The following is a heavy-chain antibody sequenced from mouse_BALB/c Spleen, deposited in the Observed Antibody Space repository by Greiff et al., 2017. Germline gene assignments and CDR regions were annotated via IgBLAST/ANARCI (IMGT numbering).Heavy chain of an antibody. CDR1: GFNIKDTY. CDR3: ARVPLAY. D-gene: IGHD2-14*01. J-gene: IGHJ3*01. Sequence: EVKLEESGAELVKPGASVKLSCTASGFNIKDTYMHWVKQRPEQGLEWIGRIDPANGNTKYDPKFQGKATITADTSSNTAYLQLSSLTSEDTAVYYCARVPLAYWGQGTLVTVSA. V-gene: IGHV14-3*02. CDR2: IDPANGNT.